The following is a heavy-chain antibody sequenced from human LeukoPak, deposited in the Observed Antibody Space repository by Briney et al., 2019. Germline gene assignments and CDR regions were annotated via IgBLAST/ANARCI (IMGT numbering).Heavy chain of an antibody. V-gene: IGHV2-26*01. D-gene: IGHD2-15*01. CDR2: IFSNDEK. J-gene: IGHJ5*02. Sequence: SGPTLVKPTETLTLTCTVSGFSLSNARMGVSWIRQPPGKALEWLAHIFSNDEKSYSTSLKSRLTISKDTSKSQVVLTMTNTDPVDTATYYCARMGCSGGSCYSSLTSNWFDPWGQGTLVTVSS. CDR1: GFSLSNARMG. CDR3: ARMGCSGGSCYSSLTSNWFDP.